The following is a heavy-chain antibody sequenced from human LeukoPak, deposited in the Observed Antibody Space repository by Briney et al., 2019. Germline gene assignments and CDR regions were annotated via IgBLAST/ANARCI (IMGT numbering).Heavy chain of an antibody. CDR3: AKGYSGYDYFDY. CDR2: IKQDGSEK. J-gene: IGHJ4*02. CDR1: GLTFSSDW. D-gene: IGHD5-12*01. Sequence: GGSLRLSCAASGLTFSSDWMSWVRQAPGKGLEWVANIKQDGSEKYYVDSVKGRFAISRDNAKNSLYLQMNSLRAEDTAVYYCAKGYSGYDYFDYWGQGTLVTVSS. V-gene: IGHV3-7*03.